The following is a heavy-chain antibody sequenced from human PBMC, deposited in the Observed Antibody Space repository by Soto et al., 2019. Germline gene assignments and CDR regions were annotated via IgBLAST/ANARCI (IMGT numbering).Heavy chain of an antibody. V-gene: IGHV3-33*01. CDR2: IWYDGSNT. Sequence: GGSLRLSCAASGFTFSSYGIHWVRQAPREGLEWVAVIWYDGSNTYYEDSVKGRFTISRDNSRNTLYLHMNSLSAEDTAVYYCARDLGSCGWARYCHYYIDVWGQGTPVTVSS. CDR3: ARDLGSCGWARYCHYYIDV. CDR1: GFTFSSYG. J-gene: IGHJ6*02. D-gene: IGHD6-19*01.